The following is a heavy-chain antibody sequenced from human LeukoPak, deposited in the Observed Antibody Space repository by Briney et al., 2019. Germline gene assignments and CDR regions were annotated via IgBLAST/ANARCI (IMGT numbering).Heavy chain of an antibody. Sequence: GGSLRLSCAASGFTFRTYAMQWVRQAPEKRPEYVSGISGNGGNTYYANSVEGRFTISRDNSKNSLYLQMNSLRAEDTALYYCAMIAVAGDFDYWGQGTLVTVSS. V-gene: IGHV3-64*04. D-gene: IGHD6-19*01. CDR1: GFTFRTYA. CDR3: AMIAVAGDFDY. J-gene: IGHJ4*02. CDR2: ISGNGGNT.